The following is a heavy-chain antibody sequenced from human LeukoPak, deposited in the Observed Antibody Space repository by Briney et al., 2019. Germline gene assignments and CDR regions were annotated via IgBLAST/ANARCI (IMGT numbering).Heavy chain of an antibody. CDR2: MNPNSGNT. D-gene: IGHD3-22*01. CDR1: GYTFTSYD. J-gene: IGHJ3*02. Sequence: ASVKVSCKASGYTFTSYDINWVRQATGQGLEWMGWMNPNSGNTGYAQKFQGRVTMTRNTSTSTAYMELSSLRSEDTAVYYCARSQYYDSSGYLAFDIWGQGTMVTVSS. CDR3: ARSQYYDSSGYLAFDI. V-gene: IGHV1-8*01.